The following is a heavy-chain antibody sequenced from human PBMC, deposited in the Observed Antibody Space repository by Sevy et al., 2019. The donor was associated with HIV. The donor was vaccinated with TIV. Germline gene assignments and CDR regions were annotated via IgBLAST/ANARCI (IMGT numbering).Heavy chain of an antibody. Sequence: ASVKVSCKASGYTFTGYYMHWVRQAPGQGLEWMGWINPNSGGTNYAQKFQGRVTMTRDTSISTAYMVLSRLRSDDTAVYYCARASELPNPWYFDYWGQGTLVTVSS. CDR2: INPNSGGT. V-gene: IGHV1-2*02. CDR3: ARASELPNPWYFDY. CDR1: GYTFTGYY. J-gene: IGHJ4*02. D-gene: IGHD1-26*01.